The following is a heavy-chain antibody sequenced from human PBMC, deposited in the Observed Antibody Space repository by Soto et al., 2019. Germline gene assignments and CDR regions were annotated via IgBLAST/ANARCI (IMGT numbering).Heavy chain of an antibody. D-gene: IGHD6-13*01. J-gene: IGHJ4*02. V-gene: IGHV3-23*01. CDR1: GFTFGNYA. Sequence: EVQVLESGGGLVQPGGSLRLSCAASGFTFGNYAMTWVRQGPGKGLEWVSGISGSGGRSYYADSVKGRFTISRDNSKSTLYLQMINLRADEAAVYYFATAYFVYPIEQPYYFDYWGQGTLVTVSS. CDR3: ATAYFVYPIEQPYYFDY. CDR2: ISGSGGRS.